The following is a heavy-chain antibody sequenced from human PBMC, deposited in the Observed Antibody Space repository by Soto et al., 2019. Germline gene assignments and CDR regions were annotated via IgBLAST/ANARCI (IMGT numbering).Heavy chain of an antibody. Sequence: EVQLVESGGGLVKPGGSLRLSCAASGFTFSSYSMNWVRQAPGKGLEWVSSISSSSSYIYYADSVKGRFTISRDNAKNALYLQMNSLRAEDTAVYYCARKGVATIPGADAFDIWGQGTMVTVSS. J-gene: IGHJ3*02. CDR3: ARKGVATIPGADAFDI. V-gene: IGHV3-21*01. CDR1: GFTFSSYS. D-gene: IGHD5-12*01. CDR2: ISSSSSYI.